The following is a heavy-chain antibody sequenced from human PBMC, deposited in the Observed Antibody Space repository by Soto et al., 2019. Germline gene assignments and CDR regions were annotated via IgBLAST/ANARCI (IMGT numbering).Heavy chain of an antibody. V-gene: IGHV3-74*01. J-gene: IGHJ6*02. CDR2: INSDGSST. CDR3: ARGTVDTSTYYYYGMDV. Sequence: EVQLVESGGGLVQPGGSLRLSCAASGFTFSSYWMHWVRQAPGKGLVWVSRINSDGSSTSYADSVKGRFTISKDNAKNTLYLQMNSLRAEDTAVYYCARGTVDTSTYYYYGMDVWGQGTTVTVSS. D-gene: IGHD5-18*01. CDR1: GFTFSSYW.